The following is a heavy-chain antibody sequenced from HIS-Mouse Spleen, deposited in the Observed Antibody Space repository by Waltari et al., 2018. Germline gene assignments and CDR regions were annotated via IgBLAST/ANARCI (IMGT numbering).Heavy chain of an antibody. V-gene: IGHV4-39*07. D-gene: IGHD6-13*01. CDR3: AREIPYSSSWYDWYFDL. J-gene: IGHJ2*01. Sequence: QLQLQESGPGLGKPSETRSLTCTVSGGSISSSSYYWGWIRQPQGKGLEWIGSIDYRGSTYYNPSLNSRVTISVDTSTNQSSLKLSSVTAADTAVYYCAREIPYSSSWYDWYFDLWGRGTLVTVSS. CDR2: IDYRGST. CDR1: GGSISSSSYY.